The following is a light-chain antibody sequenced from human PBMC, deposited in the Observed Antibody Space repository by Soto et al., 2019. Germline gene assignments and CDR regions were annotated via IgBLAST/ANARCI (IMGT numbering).Light chain of an antibody. Sequence: QSVLTQPPSVSAAPGQTVTISCSGTSSTIGTNYVPWYQHVPGTAPKLLIYDNNKRPSGIPDRFSGFKSATSVTVAITGLQTGDEADYYCGTWDTSLDALYVFGTRTKVTVL. J-gene: IGLJ1*01. CDR1: SSTIGTNY. V-gene: IGLV1-51*01. CDR3: GTWDTSLDALYV. CDR2: DNN.